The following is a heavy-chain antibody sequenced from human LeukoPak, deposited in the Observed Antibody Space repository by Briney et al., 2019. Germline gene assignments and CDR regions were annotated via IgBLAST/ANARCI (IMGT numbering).Heavy chain of an antibody. CDR3: ARGQILSSSTSHTTEHNWFDP. J-gene: IGHJ5*02. CDR1: GGSISSGGYY. CDR2: IYYSGST. Sequence: PSETLSLTCTVSGGSISSGGYYWSWIRQHPGKGLEWIGYIYYSGSTYYNPSLKSRVTISVDTPKNQFSLKLSSVTAADTAVYYCARGQILSSSTSHTTEHNWFDPWGQGTLVTVSS. D-gene: IGHD2-2*01. V-gene: IGHV4-31*03.